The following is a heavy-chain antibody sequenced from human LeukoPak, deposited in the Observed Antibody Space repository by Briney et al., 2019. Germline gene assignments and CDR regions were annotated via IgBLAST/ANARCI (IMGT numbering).Heavy chain of an antibody. CDR3: TRDGSGSRIPFDY. CDR2: IESDASNT. V-gene: IGHV3-74*01. J-gene: IGHJ4*02. D-gene: IGHD1-26*01. Sequence: GGSLRLSCAASGFAFGSHWMHWVRQAPGKGLVWVARIESDASNTRYADSVKGRFTISRDNANKTLYLQMNSLRAEDTAMYYCTRDGSGSRIPFDYWGQGTLVTVSS. CDR1: GFAFGSHW.